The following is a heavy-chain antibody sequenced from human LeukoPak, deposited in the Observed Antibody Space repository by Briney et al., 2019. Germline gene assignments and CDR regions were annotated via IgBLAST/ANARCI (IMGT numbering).Heavy chain of an antibody. CDR2: ISGSGGST. D-gene: IGHD3-3*01. Sequence: GGSLRLSCAASGFTFSSYAMSWVRQAPGKGLEWVSAISGSGGSTYYADSVKGRFTISRDNSKNTLYLQMNSLRAEDTAVYYCAKDTPSITIFGVVGRAFDIWGQGTMVTVSS. J-gene: IGHJ3*02. CDR1: GFTFSSYA. CDR3: AKDTPSITIFGVVGRAFDI. V-gene: IGHV3-23*01.